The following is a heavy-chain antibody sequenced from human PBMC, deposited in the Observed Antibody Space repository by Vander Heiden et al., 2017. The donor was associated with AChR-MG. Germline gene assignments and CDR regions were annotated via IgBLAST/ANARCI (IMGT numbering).Heavy chain of an antibody. CDR1: GGTFSSYA. CDR2: IIPLFGKA. CDR3: ARDFYYDSSGYYFVGWFDP. Sequence: QVQLVQSGAEVKKPGSSVKVSCKASGGTFSSYAISWVRQAPGQGLDWMGWIIPLFGKANYAQKFQGRVTITADKSTSTAYMELSSLRSEDTAVYYCARDFYYDSSGYYFVGWFDPWGQGTLVTVSS. V-gene: IGHV1-69*06. D-gene: IGHD3-22*01. J-gene: IGHJ5*02.